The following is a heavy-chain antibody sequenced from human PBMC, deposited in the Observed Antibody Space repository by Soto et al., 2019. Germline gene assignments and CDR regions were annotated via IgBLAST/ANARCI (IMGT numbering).Heavy chain of an antibody. J-gene: IGHJ6*02. V-gene: IGHV3-30*18. CDR2: ISYDGRSK. CDR1: GFTFTTYG. Sequence: QAQLVESGGGAVQPGRSLRLSCAAPGFTFTTYGMHWVRQAPGNGLEWVAVISYDGRSKYYADSVKGRFTVSRDNSNNTVYLQLNSLRAEDTAVYYCAKDTFAYCSGGSCLYYYGMDVWGQGTTVTVSS. CDR3: AKDTFAYCSGGSCLYYYGMDV. D-gene: IGHD2-15*01.